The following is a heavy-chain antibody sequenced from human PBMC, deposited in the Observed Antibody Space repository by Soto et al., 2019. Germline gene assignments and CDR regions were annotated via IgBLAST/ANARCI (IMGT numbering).Heavy chain of an antibody. Sequence: ASVKFSCKASGYTFTSYGISWVRQAPGQGLECMGWISAYNGNTNYAQKLQGRVTMTTXTXXSXXXMXLXXLRADDTAVYCCAKKRSGSRSMGCFDSWGQGTRVTVSS. J-gene: IGHJ4*02. CDR3: AKKRSGSRSMGCFDS. V-gene: IGHV1-18*04. D-gene: IGHD3-10*01. CDR1: GYTFTSYG. CDR2: ISAYNGNT.